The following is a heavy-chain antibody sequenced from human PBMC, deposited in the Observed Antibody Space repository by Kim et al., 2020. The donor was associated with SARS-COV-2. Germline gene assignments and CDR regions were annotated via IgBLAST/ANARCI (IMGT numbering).Heavy chain of an antibody. J-gene: IGHJ4*02. Sequence: GGYLRLSCEASGFTFGRYAMSWARQAPGKGLEWVSTISDGGVRTHYADSVKGRFTISRDNSKSTLFLHMNSLRAEDTAVYYCEASDYWGQGSLVTVSS. CDR2: ISDGGVRT. CDR1: GFTFGRYA. CDR3: EASDY. V-gene: IGHV3-23*01.